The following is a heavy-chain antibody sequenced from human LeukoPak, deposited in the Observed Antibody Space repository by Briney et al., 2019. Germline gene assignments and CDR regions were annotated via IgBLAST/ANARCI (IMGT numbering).Heavy chain of an antibody. CDR3: AREPKAAAAVNWFDP. Sequence: ASVKVSCKASGYTFTSYGISWVRQAPGQGLEWMGWISAYNGNTNYAQKLQGRVTMTTDTSTSTAYMELRSLRSDDTAVYYCAREPKAAAAVNWFDPWGQGTLVTVSS. CDR1: GYTFTSYG. J-gene: IGHJ5*02. CDR2: ISAYNGNT. V-gene: IGHV1-18*01. D-gene: IGHD6-13*01.